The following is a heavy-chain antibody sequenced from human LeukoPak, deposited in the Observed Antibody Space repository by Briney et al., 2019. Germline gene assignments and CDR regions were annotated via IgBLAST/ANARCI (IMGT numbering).Heavy chain of an antibody. CDR2: IYHSGST. D-gene: IGHD3-3*01. CDR1: GYSISSGYY. J-gene: IGHJ3*02. Sequence: PSETLSLTCTVSGYSISSGYYWGWIRQPPGKGLEWIGSIYHSGSTYYNPSLKSRVTISVDTSKNQFSLKLSSVTAADTAVYYCARVRKLRGFWSGSDAFDIWGQGTMVTVSS. V-gene: IGHV4-38-2*02. CDR3: ARVRKLRGFWSGSDAFDI.